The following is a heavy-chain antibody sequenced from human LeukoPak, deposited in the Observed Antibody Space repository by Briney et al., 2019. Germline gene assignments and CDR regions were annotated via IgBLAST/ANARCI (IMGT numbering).Heavy chain of an antibody. D-gene: IGHD1-26*01. Sequence: PSETLSLTCTVSGNFISTGSYYWSWIRQPAGKGLEWIGHIYTNGRTDYNPSLKSRVTISVDKSKNQFSLQLNSVTPEDTAVYYCAREDGVVGATNFDYWGQRTLVTVSS. CDR1: GNFISTGSYY. CDR2: IYTNGRT. V-gene: IGHV4-61*09. J-gene: IGHJ4*02. CDR3: AREDGVVGATNFDY.